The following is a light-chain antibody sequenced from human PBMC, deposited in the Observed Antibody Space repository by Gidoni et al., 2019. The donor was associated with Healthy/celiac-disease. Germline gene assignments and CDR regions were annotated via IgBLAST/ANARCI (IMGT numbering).Light chain of an antibody. CDR1: TGAVTSGHS. CDR2: DTS. CDR3: LLSYSGARPVV. V-gene: IGLV7-46*01. Sequence: QAVVTQEPSLTVSPGGTVTLTCGSSTGAVTSGHSPYWFQQKPGQAPRTLIYDTSNKRSWTPARFSGSLLGGKAALTLSGAQPEDEAEYYCLLSYSGARPVVFGGGTKLTVL. J-gene: IGLJ2*01.